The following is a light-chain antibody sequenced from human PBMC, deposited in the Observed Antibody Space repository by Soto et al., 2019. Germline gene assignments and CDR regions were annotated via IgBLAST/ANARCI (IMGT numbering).Light chain of an antibody. J-gene: IGLJ1*01. CDR3: TSHTSSGSLV. CDR1: SSDVGAYNF. CDR2: DVS. V-gene: IGLV2-14*03. Sequence: QSVLTQPASVSGSPGQSITISCTGTSSDVGAYNFVSWYQQHPGKAPKLMIYDVSNRPSGVSNRIYGSKSGNTASLTISGLQAEDEADYYCTSHTSSGSLVFGTGTKLTVL.